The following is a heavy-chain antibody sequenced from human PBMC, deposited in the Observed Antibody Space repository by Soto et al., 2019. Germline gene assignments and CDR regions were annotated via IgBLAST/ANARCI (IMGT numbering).Heavy chain of an antibody. Sequence: SLRLSCKASGFDFSTYSMNWVRQAPGKGLEWIAYVSMDSDTIHYADSVKGRFTISRDDPENSLYLQMNSLRDEDTATYYCARLYYDYVWGQGTTVTVSS. CDR2: VSMDSDTI. D-gene: IGHD3-3*01. CDR1: GFDFSTYS. CDR3: ARLYYDYV. V-gene: IGHV3-48*02. J-gene: IGHJ6*02.